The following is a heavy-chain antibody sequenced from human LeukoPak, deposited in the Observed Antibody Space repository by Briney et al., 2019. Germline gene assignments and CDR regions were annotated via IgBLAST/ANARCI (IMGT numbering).Heavy chain of an antibody. CDR2: IYTSGST. D-gene: IGHD2-2*01. CDR1: GGFISSGSYY. CDR3: ARVSSIVVVPAAIDL. Sequence: SETLSLTCTVSGGFISSGSYYWSWIRQPAGKGLEWIGRIYTSGSTNYNPSLKSRVTISVDTSKNQFSLKLSSVAAADTAVYYCARVSSIVVVPAAIDLWGRGTLVTVSS. V-gene: IGHV4-61*02. J-gene: IGHJ2*01.